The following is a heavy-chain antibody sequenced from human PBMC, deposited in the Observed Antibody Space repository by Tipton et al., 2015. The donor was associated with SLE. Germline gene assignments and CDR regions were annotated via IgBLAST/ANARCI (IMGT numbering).Heavy chain of an antibody. Sequence: TLSLTCTVSGGSISSSSYYWGWIRQPPGKGLEWIGHIYYSGSTNYNPSLKSRVTISVDTSKNQFSLKLSSVTAADTAVYYCARAEGSWDAFDIWGQGTMVTVSS. CDR3: ARAEGSWDAFDI. J-gene: IGHJ3*02. CDR2: IYYSGST. D-gene: IGHD2-15*01. CDR1: GGSISSSSYY. V-gene: IGHV4-61*05.